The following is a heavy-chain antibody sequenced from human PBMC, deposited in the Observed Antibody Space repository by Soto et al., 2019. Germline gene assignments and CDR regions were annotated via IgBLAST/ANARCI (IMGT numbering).Heavy chain of an antibody. V-gene: IGHV3-23*01. D-gene: IGHD4-17*01. CDR3: AKEFYGDHDAFDI. CDR1: GFTFSSYA. J-gene: IGHJ3*02. Sequence: GGSLRLSCTASGFTFSSYAMSWVRQAKEKGLEWVSAISGSGGSTYYAESVKGRFTISRDNAKNTLYLQMNSLSADDTAVYYCAKEFYGDHDAFDIWGQGTMVTVSS. CDR2: ISGSGGST.